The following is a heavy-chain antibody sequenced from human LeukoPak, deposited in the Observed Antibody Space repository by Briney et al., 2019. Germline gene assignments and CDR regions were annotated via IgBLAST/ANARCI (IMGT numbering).Heavy chain of an antibody. CDR1: GYSFTTYW. V-gene: IGHV5-51*01. J-gene: IGHJ3*02. CDR2: IYPGDSDT. Sequence: GESLKISCKGSGYSFTTYWIGWVRQMPGKGLEWMGIIYPGDSDTRYSPSFQGQVTISADKSISTAYLQWYSLKASDTAMYYCARVSYYDSSGYYGLDAFDIWGQGTMVTVSS. D-gene: IGHD3-22*01. CDR3: ARVSYYDSSGYYGLDAFDI.